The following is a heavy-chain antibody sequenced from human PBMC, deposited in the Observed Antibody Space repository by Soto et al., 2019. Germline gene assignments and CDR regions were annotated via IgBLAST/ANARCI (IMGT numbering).Heavy chain of an antibody. Sequence: QVQLGQSGAEVKKPGSSVKVSCKSSGGSFRTYAISWVRQAPGQGPEWMGAIMSVFGSATYAQRFQGRVTITADESTSTSYMELSGLTSGDAAVYYCAASRGVYEAMSVWGQGTTVTVSS. CDR2: IMSVFGSA. J-gene: IGHJ6*02. D-gene: IGHD3-16*01. CDR1: GGSFRTYA. V-gene: IGHV1-69*01. CDR3: AASRGVYEAMSV.